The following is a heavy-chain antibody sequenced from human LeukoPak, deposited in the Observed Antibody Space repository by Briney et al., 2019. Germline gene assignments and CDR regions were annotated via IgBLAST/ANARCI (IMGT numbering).Heavy chain of an antibody. CDR1: GFTVSSNY. Sequence: PGGSLRLPCAASGFTVSSNYMSWVRQAPGKGLEWVSVIYSGGSTYYADSVKGRFTISRDNSKNTLYLQMNSLRAEDTAVYYCAKGFLESSYGMDVWGQGTTVTVSS. CDR2: IYSGGST. CDR3: AKGFLESSYGMDV. J-gene: IGHJ6*02. V-gene: IGHV3-53*01. D-gene: IGHD3-3*01.